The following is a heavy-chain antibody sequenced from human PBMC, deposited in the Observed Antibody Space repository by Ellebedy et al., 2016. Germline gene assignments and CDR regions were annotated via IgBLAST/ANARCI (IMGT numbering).Heavy chain of an antibody. Sequence: SLKISXVASGFPFDDAAMHWVRQVPGKGLEWVSGITWNSGDIAYVDSVRGRFTISRDNAESSLYLQMNSLRPEDTAFYFCAKGGLWELEYYFDYWGQGVLVTVSS. CDR2: ITWNSGDI. V-gene: IGHV3-9*01. D-gene: IGHD1-26*01. CDR1: GFPFDDAA. J-gene: IGHJ4*02. CDR3: AKGGLWELEYYFDY.